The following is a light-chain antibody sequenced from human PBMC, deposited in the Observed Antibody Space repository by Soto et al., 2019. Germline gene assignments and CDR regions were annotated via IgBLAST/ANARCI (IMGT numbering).Light chain of an antibody. CDR3: QRYGDLPLI. Sequence: DIVLTQSPGTLSLSPGERATLSCRARQGVSGNYLAWYQQRPGQAPRLIIYGASSRATGITDRFSGSGSGTHLTLTISKLEPEYCAVYYCQRYGDLPLIFGGGTKVDIK. V-gene: IGKV3-20*01. CDR2: GAS. J-gene: IGKJ4*01. CDR1: QGVSGNY.